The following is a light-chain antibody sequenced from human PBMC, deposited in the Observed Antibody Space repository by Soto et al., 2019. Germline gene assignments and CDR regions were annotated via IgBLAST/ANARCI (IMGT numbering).Light chain of an antibody. V-gene: IGKV3-20*01. CDR3: QQYGRSPT. J-gene: IGKJ1*01. CDR1: QSVSSNY. Sequence: ETVLTQSPGTLSLSPGERATLSCRSSQSVSSNYLARYQQKPGQAPRLLIYDVSSRATGIPDRFSGSGSGTDFALTVSRLEPEDFAMYYCQQYGRSPTFGQGTKVEIK. CDR2: DVS.